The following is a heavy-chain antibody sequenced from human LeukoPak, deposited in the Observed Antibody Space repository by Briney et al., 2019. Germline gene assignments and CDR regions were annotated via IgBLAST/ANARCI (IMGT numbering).Heavy chain of an antibody. V-gene: IGHV3-21*06. CDR2: IRSSSSTI. J-gene: IGHJ4*02. D-gene: IGHD2-8*01. Sequence: GGSLRLSCEASGFTFSNYSMNWVRQAPGKGLEWISYIRSSSSTIYYADSVKGRFTISRDNSKNSLYLQMNSLRAEDTAVYYCARALIGYYFDYWGQGTLVTVSS. CDR1: GFTFSNYS. CDR3: ARALIGYYFDY.